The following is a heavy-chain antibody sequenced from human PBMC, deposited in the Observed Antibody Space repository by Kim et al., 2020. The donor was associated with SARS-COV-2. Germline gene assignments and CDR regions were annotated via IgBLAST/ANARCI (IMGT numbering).Heavy chain of an antibody. CDR1: GGSISSYY. Sequence: SETLSLTCTVSGGSISSYYWSWIRQPPGKGLEWIGYIYYSGSTNYNPSLKSRVTISVDTSKNQFSLKLSSVTAADTAVYYCARRNAKKYSTGAFDIWGQGTMVTVSS. D-gene: IGHD6-19*01. CDR2: IYYSGST. J-gene: IGHJ3*02. V-gene: IGHV4-59*13. CDR3: ARRNAKKYSTGAFDI.